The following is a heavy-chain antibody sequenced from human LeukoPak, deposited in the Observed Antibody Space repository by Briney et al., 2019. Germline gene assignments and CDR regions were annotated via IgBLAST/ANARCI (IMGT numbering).Heavy chain of an antibody. J-gene: IGHJ4*02. CDR1: GYTFTGYY. CDR3: ARDPPPGIAVAGTYDY. CDR2: INPNSGGT. Sequence: ASVKVPCKASGYTFTGYYMHWVRQAPGQGLEWMGRINPNSGGTNYAQKFQGRVTMTRDTSISTAYMELSRLRSDDTAVYYCARDPPPGIAVAGTYDYWGQGTLVTVSS. D-gene: IGHD6-19*01. V-gene: IGHV1-2*06.